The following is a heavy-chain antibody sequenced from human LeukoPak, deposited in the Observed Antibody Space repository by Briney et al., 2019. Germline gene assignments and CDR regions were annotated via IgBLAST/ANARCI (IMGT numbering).Heavy chain of an antibody. Sequence: ASVKVSCKASGGTFSSYAISWVRQAPGQGLEWMGGIIPIFGTANYAQKFQGRVTITTDESTSTGYMELSSLRSEDTAVYYCASRRTYYGNYYMDVWGKGTTVTVSS. CDR3: ASRRTYYGNYYMDV. CDR2: IIPIFGTA. J-gene: IGHJ6*03. CDR1: GGTFSSYA. V-gene: IGHV1-69*05. D-gene: IGHD3-16*01.